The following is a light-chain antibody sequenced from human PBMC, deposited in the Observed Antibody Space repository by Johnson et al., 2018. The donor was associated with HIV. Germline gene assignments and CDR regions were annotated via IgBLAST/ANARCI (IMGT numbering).Light chain of an antibody. CDR3: GTWDSGLDALYV. V-gene: IGLV1-51*01. J-gene: IGLJ1*01. Sequence: QSVLTQPPSLSAAPGQTVTISCSGSSSNIGNNYVSWYQQLPGTAPKLLIYDNDKRPSGIPDRFSGSKSGTSATLGITGLQTGDEADYYCGTWDSGLDALYVFGTGTKVTVL. CDR1: SSNIGNNY. CDR2: DND.